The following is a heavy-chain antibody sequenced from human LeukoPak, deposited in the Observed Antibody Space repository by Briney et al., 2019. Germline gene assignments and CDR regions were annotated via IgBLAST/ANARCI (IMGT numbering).Heavy chain of an antibody. V-gene: IGHV3-48*04. CDR1: GFTFSDFA. CDR2: ISPSSTRI. J-gene: IGHJ4*02. D-gene: IGHD3-16*01. Sequence: SGGSLRLSCAASGFTFSDFAMSWVRQAPGKGLEWVSYISPSSTRIDYAASVRGRFTIFRDNAKRSLYLQMSSLRAEDAAVYYCARMNYVSSGWGAPFDDWGQGTLVTVSS. CDR3: ARMNYVSSGWGAPFDD.